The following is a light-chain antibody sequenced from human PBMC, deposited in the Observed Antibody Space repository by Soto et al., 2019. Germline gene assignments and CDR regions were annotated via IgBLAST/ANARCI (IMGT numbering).Light chain of an antibody. CDR1: SSDVGGYNF. CDR2: DVT. J-gene: IGLJ1*01. V-gene: IGLV2-14*01. CDR3: SSYTSISTYV. Sequence: QSVLTQPASVSGSPGQSITISCTGTSSDVGGYNFVSWYQQHPDKAPKLMIYDVTNRPSGVSNRFSGSKSGNTASLTIYGLKYEDEADYYCSSYTSISTYVFGTGTKVXVL.